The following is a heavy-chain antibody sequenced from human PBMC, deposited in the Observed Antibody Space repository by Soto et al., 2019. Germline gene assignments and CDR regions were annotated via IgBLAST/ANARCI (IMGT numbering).Heavy chain of an antibody. V-gene: IGHV3-23*01. CDR2: ISAGGGRI. Sequence: EVQLLESGGGLVQPGGSLRLSCAPSGFTFSSYAMSWVRQAPGKGLEWVSGISAGGGRIYYADSVKGRFTISRDNSKNTLYLKMNSLRAEDTAVSYCAKCDSAHWDGMDVWGQGTTVTVSS. CDR1: GFTFSSYA. D-gene: IGHD7-27*01. J-gene: IGHJ6*02. CDR3: AKCDSAHWDGMDV.